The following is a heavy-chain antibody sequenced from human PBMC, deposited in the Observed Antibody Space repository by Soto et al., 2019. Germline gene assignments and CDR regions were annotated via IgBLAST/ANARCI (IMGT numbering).Heavy chain of an antibody. CDR3: ARDNHLGTMIVQTPGFDY. CDR1: GGSISSSSYY. D-gene: IGHD3-22*01. V-gene: IGHV4-39*07. Sequence: PSETLSLTCTVSGGSISSSSYYWGWIRQPPGKGLEWIGSIYYSGSTYYNPSLKSRVTMTRDTSTSTVYMELSSLRSEDTAVYYCARDNHLGTMIVQTPGFDYWGQGTLVTVSS. J-gene: IGHJ4*02. CDR2: IYYSGST.